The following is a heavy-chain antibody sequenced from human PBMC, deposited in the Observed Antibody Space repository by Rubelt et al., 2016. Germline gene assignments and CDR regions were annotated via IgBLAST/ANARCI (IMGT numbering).Heavy chain of an antibody. J-gene: IGHJ4*02. D-gene: IGHD4-11*01. Sequence: QLQLQESGPGLVKPSETLSLTCTVSGGSISNYYWTWIRQPPGKGLEWIGYIYYSGSTSYNPSLKSRVTISEDTSKNQFSLKMSSVTAADTAVYYCARQDSWYYFDHWGQGTLVTVSS. CDR2: IYYSGST. V-gene: IGHV4-59*08. CDR1: GGSISNYY. CDR3: ARQDSWYYFDH.